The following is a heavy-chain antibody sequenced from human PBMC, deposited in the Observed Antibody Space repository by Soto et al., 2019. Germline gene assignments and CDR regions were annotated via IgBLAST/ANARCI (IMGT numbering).Heavy chain of an antibody. CDR3: ASRPYSYDSSGYFGSTYYYYGMDV. J-gene: IGHJ6*02. V-gene: IGHV3-23*01. Sequence: GGSLRLSCAASGFTFSSYAMSWVRQAPGKGLEWVSAISGSGGSTYYADSVKGRFTISRDNSKNTLYLQMNSLRAEDTAVYYCASRPYSYDSSGYFGSTYYYYGMDVWGQGTTVTVSS. CDR2: ISGSGGST. D-gene: IGHD3-22*01. CDR1: GFTFSSYA.